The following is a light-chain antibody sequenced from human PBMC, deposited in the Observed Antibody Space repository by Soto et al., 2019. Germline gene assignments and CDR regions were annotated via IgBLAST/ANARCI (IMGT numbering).Light chain of an antibody. CDR1: QSVSSN. J-gene: IGKJ1*01. CDR3: QQYNNWPPLT. V-gene: IGKV3-15*01. Sequence: EIVMTQSPATLSVSPGERATLSCRASQSVSSNLAWYQQKPGQAPRLLIYGESTRATGIPARFSGSGSGTESTLTISSLQSEDFAVYYCQQYNNWPPLTFGQGTKVEIK. CDR2: GES.